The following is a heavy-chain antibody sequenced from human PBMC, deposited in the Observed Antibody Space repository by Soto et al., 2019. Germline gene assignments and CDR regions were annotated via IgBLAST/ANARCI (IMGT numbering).Heavy chain of an antibody. Sequence: HPGGSLRLSCAASGFTFSSYAMSWVRQAPGKGLEWVSAISGSGGSTYYADSVKGRLTISGDNAKNTLYLQMNRLRAEDTAVYYCAKRSDRSVWLAQDYWGQGTQVTVSS. J-gene: IGHJ4*02. V-gene: IGHV3-23*01. D-gene: IGHD3-10*01. CDR2: ISGSGGST. CDR1: GFTFSSYA. CDR3: AKRSDRSVWLAQDY.